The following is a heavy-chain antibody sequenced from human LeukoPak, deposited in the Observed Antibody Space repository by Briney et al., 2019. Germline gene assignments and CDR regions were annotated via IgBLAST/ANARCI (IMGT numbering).Heavy chain of an antibody. CDR1: EFTFSSYA. CDR2: IKQDGSEK. D-gene: IGHD3-10*01. V-gene: IGHV3-7*01. J-gene: IGHJ6*02. Sequence: AGGSLRLSCVVSEFTFSSYAMSWVRQAPGKGLEWVANIKQDGSEKYYVDSVKGRFTISRDNAKNSLYLQMNSLRAEDTAVYYCARWVRITMVRGISGYMDVWGQGTTVTVSS. CDR3: ARWVRITMVRGISGYMDV.